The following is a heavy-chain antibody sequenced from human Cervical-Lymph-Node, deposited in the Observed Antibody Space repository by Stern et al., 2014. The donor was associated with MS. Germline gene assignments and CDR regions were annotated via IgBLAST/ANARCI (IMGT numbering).Heavy chain of an antibody. CDR3: ARDTSSPERSDW. Sequence: EVQLVESGGGVIQPGGSLRLSCTASGFTVSRYDMTWVRQAPGKGLEWVSLITNVGSTFYTDSVKGRFTISRDDSKNTVYLHMTSLRAEDTAMYYCARDTSSPERSDWWGQGTLVTVSS. D-gene: IGHD1-1*01. CDR2: ITNVGST. V-gene: IGHV3-53*01. J-gene: IGHJ4*02. CDR1: GFTVSRYD.